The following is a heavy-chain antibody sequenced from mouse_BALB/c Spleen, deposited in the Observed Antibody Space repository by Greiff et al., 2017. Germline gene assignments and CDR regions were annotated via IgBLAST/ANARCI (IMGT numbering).Heavy chain of an antibody. V-gene: IGHV5-12-2*01. Sequence: EVKLMESGGGLVQPGGSLKLSCAASGFTFSSYTMSWVRQTPEKRLEWVAYISNGGGSTYYPDTVKGRFTISRDNAKNTLYLQMSSLKSEDTAMYYCARQRYYGYDGTPNYYAMDYWGQGTSVTVSS. CDR2: ISNGGGST. CDR3: ARQRYYGYDGTPNYYAMDY. J-gene: IGHJ4*01. D-gene: IGHD2-2*01. CDR1: GFTFSSYT.